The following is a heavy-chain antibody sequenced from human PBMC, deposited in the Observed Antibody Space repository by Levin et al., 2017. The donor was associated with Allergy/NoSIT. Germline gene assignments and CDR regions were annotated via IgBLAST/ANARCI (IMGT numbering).Heavy chain of an antibody. CDR1: GGSISGYY. CDR3: TRHLAGSGFDPMAY. J-gene: IGHJ4*02. D-gene: IGHD5-12*01. V-gene: IGHV4-4*09. CDR2: IYATWAT. Sequence: ESLKISCAVSGGSISGYYWSWIRQPPGKGLEWIAYIYATWATNYNPSLKSRVTTSMDTSKNQFSLKLNSATAADTAVYYCTRHLAGSGFDPMAYWGQGILVTVSS.